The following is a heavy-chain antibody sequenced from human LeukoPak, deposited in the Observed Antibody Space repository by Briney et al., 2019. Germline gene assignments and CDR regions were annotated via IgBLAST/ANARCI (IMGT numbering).Heavy chain of an antibody. CDR1: GFALSSHW. Sequence: GGSLRLSCAASGFALSSHWMTWVRQVPGRGPEWVANVNRDGSETYYLDSVKGRFTISKDNAKNSLYLQMNSLRAEDTALYHCARNNGLDVWGQGTTVIVSS. CDR2: VNRDGSET. CDR3: ARNNGLDV. V-gene: IGHV3-7*03. J-gene: IGHJ6*02.